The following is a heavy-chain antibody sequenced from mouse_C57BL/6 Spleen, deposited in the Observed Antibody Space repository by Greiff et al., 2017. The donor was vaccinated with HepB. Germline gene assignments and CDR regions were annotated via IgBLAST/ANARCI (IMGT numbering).Heavy chain of an antibody. J-gene: IGHJ3*01. Sequence: QVQLQQSGPELVKPGASVKISCKASGYAFSSSWMNWVKQRPGKGLEWIGRIYPGDGDTNYNGKFKGKATLTADKSSSTAYMPLSSLTSEDSAVYLCERKYGSSPWFAYWGQGTLVTVSA. CDR2: IYPGDGDT. CDR1: GYAFSSSW. CDR3: ERKYGSSPWFAY. D-gene: IGHD1-1*01. V-gene: IGHV1-82*01.